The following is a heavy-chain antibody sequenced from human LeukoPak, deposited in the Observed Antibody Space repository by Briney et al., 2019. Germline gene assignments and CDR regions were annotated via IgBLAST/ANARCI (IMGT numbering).Heavy chain of an antibody. CDR2: ISADGTT. V-gene: IGHV3-43*02. D-gene: IGHD1-26*01. CDR3: GAWAFYHGLDV. J-gene: IGHJ6*02. Sequence: PGGPLRLSWTAAGFTFDKYAMHWVRQPPGKGLEWVSVISADGTTDHADSVKGRFTISRDNSKKSLFLQMNSLRPEDTALCYCGAWAFYHGLDVWGQGATVTVSS. CDR1: GFTFDKYA.